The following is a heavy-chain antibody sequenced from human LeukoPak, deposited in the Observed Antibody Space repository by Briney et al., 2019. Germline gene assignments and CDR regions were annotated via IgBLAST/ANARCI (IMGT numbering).Heavy chain of an antibody. CDR1: GYTFTSYG. J-gene: IGHJ4*02. CDR2: ISAYNGNT. CDR3: ARDSRGWLQSGVFDY. V-gene: IGHV1-18*01. D-gene: IGHD5-24*01. Sequence: ASVKVSCKASGYTFTSYGISWVRQAPGQGLEWMGWISAYNGNTKYAQKLQGRVTMTTDTSTSTAYMELRGLRSDDTAVYYCARDSRGWLQSGVFDYWGQGTLVTVSS.